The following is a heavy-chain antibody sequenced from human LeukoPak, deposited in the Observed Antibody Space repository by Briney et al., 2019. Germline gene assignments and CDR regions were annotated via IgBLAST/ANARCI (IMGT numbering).Heavy chain of an antibody. J-gene: IGHJ4*02. CDR1: GFTFSSYS. Sequence: GGSLRLSCAASGFTFSSYSMNWIRQAPGKGLEWVSSISSSTSCIYYADSVKGRFTISKDNAKNSLYLQMNSLRAEDTAVYYCARDREGDYWGQGTLVTVSS. CDR2: ISSSTSCI. V-gene: IGHV3-21*01. D-gene: IGHD1-26*01. CDR3: ARDREGDY.